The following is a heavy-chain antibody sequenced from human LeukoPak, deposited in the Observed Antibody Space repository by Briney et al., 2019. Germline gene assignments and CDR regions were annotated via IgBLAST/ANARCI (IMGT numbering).Heavy chain of an antibody. CDR1: GYTFTSYY. V-gene: IGHV1-46*01. CDR2: INPSGGST. D-gene: IGHD1-7*01. J-gene: IGHJ3*02. CDR3: AGETGTTAFDI. Sequence: ASVKVSCKASGYTFTSYYMHWVRQAPGQGLEWMGIINPSGGSTSYAQKFQGRVTMTRDMSTSTVYMELSSLRSEDTAVYYCAGETGTTAFDIWGQGTMVTVSS.